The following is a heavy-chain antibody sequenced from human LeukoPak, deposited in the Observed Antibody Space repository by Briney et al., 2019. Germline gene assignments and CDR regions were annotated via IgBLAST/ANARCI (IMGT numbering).Heavy chain of an antibody. D-gene: IGHD3-10*01. CDR1: GGSIGTYY. V-gene: IGHV4-4*07. Sequence: PSETLSLTCTVSGGSIGTYYWSWIRQPAGKGLEWIGRIYTSGSTNYNPSLKSRVTMSVDTSKNQFSLKLNSVTAADTAVYYCAKSNGYGLVDIWGQGTMVTVSS. J-gene: IGHJ3*02. CDR2: IYTSGST. CDR3: AKSNGYGLVDI.